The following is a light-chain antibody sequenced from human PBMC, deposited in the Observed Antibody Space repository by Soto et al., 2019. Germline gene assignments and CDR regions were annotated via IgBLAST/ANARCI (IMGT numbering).Light chain of an antibody. V-gene: IGLV1-47*01. J-gene: IGLJ2*01. CDR3: CTWDDSRRGIVV. CDR2: RNN. CDR1: NSNIGSNY. Sequence: QSVLTQPPSASGTPGQTVTISCSGSNSNIGSNYVCWYQQLPGTAPKLLIYRNNHRPSAVPARCSGSNSGTSAALAVSGRRYEDEAVYYCCTWDDSRRGIVVFGGGTKLTVL.